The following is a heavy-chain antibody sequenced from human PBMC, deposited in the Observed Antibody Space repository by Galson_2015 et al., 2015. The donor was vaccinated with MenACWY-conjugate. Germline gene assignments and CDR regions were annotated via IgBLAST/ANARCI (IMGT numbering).Heavy chain of an antibody. CDR2: ISPIDSKT. V-gene: IGHV5-51*01. J-gene: IGHJ6*02. Sequence: WVGLISPIDSKTRYSPSFQGQVTISADESISTAYLQWSSLKASDTAMYYCARHPPGGRGMDVWGRGTTVTVSS. D-gene: IGHD1-26*01. CDR3: ARHPPGGRGMDV.